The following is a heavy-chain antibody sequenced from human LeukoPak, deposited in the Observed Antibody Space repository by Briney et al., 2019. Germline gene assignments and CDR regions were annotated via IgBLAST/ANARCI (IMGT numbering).Heavy chain of an antibody. Sequence: GGSLRLSCAASGFTFSSYSMNWVRQAPGKGLEWVGRSRDKGNHYTIEYAASVKGRFTISRDDSENSVYLQMNSLKSEDTAVYYCVRGDSSGWSGAFDIWGQGTMVTVSS. CDR2: SRDKGNHYTI. D-gene: IGHD6-19*01. V-gene: IGHV3-72*01. J-gene: IGHJ3*02. CDR1: GFTFSSYS. CDR3: VRGDSSGWSGAFDI.